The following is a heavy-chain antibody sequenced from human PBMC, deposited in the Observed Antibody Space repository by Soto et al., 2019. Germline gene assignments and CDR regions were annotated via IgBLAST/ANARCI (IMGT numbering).Heavy chain of an antibody. V-gene: IGHV3-33*01. CDR1: GFTFSSYG. J-gene: IGHJ6*03. CDR2: IWYDGSNK. Sequence: QVQLVESGGGVVQPGRSLRLSCAASGFTFSSYGMHWVRQAPGKGLEWVAVIWYDGSNKYYADSVKGRFTISRDNSKNMLYLQMNSLRAEDTAVYYCARDSDTNNYYYYYMDVWGKGTTVTVSS. D-gene: IGHD3-10*01. CDR3: ARDSDTNNYYYYYMDV.